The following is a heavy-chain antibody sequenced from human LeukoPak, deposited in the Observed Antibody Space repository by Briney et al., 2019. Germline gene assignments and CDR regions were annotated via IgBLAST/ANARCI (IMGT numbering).Heavy chain of an antibody. J-gene: IGHJ4*02. CDR3: ARHTRARPFDY. CDR1: GYSFTSYW. CDR2: IYPGDSDT. V-gene: IGHV5-51*01. D-gene: IGHD3-3*01. Sequence: GESLKISCQCSGYSFTSYWIGWVRQMPGKGLEWMGIIYPGDSDTKYSPSFQGQVTISADKSISTAYLQWSSLKASDTAMYCCARHTRARPFDYWGQGTLVTVSS.